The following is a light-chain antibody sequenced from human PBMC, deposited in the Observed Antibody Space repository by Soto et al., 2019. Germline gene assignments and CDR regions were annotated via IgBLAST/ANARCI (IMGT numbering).Light chain of an antibody. CDR2: DNS. CDR3: QSYDRSLSGSRV. V-gene: IGLV1-40*01. Sequence: QSVLTQPPSGSGAPGQRVTITCTGSSSNIGAGYDVHWYQQLPGTAPKLLIYDNSNRPSGVPDRFSGSKSGTSASLAITGLQAEDEADYYCQSYDRSLSGSRVFGTGTKVTV. J-gene: IGLJ1*01. CDR1: SSNIGAGYD.